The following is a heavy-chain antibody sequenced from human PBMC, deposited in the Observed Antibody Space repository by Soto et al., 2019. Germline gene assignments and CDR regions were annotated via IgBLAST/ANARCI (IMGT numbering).Heavy chain of an antibody. CDR3: APLSVSLSGPYGIHV. D-gene: IGHD2-15*01. CDR2: MFYSGLT. J-gene: IGHJ6*02. V-gene: IGHV4-39*01. Sequence: SETLSLTCSVSGYSVTSSDYYWAWIRQPPGKGLEWIGSMFYSGLTYYNPSLKSRVTLSVGTSKNQFSVRLNSVTAADTAVYYCAPLSVSLSGPYGIHVWGQGTTVTVSS. CDR1: GYSVTSSDYY.